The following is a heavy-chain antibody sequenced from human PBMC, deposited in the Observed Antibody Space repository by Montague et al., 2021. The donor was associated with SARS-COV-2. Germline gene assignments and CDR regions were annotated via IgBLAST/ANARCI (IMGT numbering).Heavy chain of an antibody. CDR2: INHGGIT. J-gene: IGHJ6*03. CDR1: GGSFSGYH. D-gene: IGHD3-10*01. Sequence: SETLSLTCAVYGGSFSGYHWNWIRQPPGKGLEWIGEINHGGITNYNPSLKSRLTISADTSKNQLSLKLTSVAAADTAVYYCARLRDGVVPSPILGVGPYYSYYFIDVWGKGTTVTVSS. CDR3: ARLRDGVVPSPILGVGPYYSYYFIDV. V-gene: IGHV4-34*01.